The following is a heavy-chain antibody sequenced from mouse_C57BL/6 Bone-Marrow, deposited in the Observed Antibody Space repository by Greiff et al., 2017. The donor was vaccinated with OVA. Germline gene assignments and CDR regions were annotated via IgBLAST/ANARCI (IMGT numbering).Heavy chain of an antibody. V-gene: IGHV1-80*01. J-gene: IGHJ3*01. CDR3: ARGAY. CDR2: IFPGDGDT. CDR1: GYTFTSYR. Sequence: VQLQQPGAELVKPGASVKLSCKASGYTFTSYRMQWVKQRSGKGLEWIGQIFPGDGDTNYNGKFTGKATLTADRSTSTAYVQLSSLTSEDSAVYFCARGAYWGQGTLVTVSA.